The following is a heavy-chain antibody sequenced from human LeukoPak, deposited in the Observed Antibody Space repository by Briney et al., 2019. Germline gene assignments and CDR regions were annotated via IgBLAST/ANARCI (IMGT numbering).Heavy chain of an antibody. Sequence: PGGSLRLSCVLPGFTLTSYSMSWVRPARGKGLEWVSVISGNGGSTYYEDSVKGRLTISRDNSKNTLYLQMNSLRGEDMAVYYCAKADSARGVTLKSTIDYWGQGTLVTVSS. D-gene: IGHD2-21*02. J-gene: IGHJ4*02. V-gene: IGHV3-23*01. CDR1: GFTLTSYS. CDR2: ISGNGGST. CDR3: AKADSARGVTLKSTIDY.